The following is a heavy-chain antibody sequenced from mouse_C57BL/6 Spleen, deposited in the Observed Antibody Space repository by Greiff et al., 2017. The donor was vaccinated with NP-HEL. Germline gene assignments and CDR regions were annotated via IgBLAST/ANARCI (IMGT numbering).Heavy chain of an antibody. Sequence: EVMLVESGGGLVKPGGSLKLSCAASGFTFSDYGMHWVRQAPEKGLEWVAYISSGSSTIYYADTAKGRFTISRDNAKNTLFLQMTSLRSEDTAMYYCARTEYYYAMDYWGQGTSVTVSS. CDR3: ARTEYYYAMDY. CDR2: ISSGSSTI. CDR1: GFTFSDYG. J-gene: IGHJ4*01. V-gene: IGHV5-17*01.